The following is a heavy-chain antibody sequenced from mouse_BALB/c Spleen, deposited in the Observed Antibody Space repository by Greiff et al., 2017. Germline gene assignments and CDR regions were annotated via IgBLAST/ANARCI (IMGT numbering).Heavy chain of an antibody. V-gene: IGHV5-4*02. CDR3: ARDQDTTAGGGFAY. Sequence: EVMLVESGGGLVKPGGSLKLSCAASGFTFSDYYMYWVRQTPEKRLEWVATISDGGSYTYYPDSVKGRFTISRDNAKNNLYLQMSSLKSEDTAMYYCARDQDTTAGGGFAYWGQGTLVTVSA. J-gene: IGHJ3*01. D-gene: IGHD1-2*01. CDR1: GFTFSDYY. CDR2: ISDGGSYT.